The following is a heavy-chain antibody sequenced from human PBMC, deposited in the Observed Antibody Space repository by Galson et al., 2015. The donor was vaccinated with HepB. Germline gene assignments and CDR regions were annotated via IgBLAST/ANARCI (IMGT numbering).Heavy chain of an antibody. V-gene: IGHV3-21*01. Sequence: SLRLSCAASGFAFSTYNMNWVRQAPGKGLEWVSSISSSSTYTYYADSVKGRFTISRGNAKSSLYLRMNSLRAEDTAVYYCARSPDSGFFHYFDYWGQGTLVTVSS. CDR1: GFAFSTYN. J-gene: IGHJ4*02. CDR3: ARSPDSGFFHYFDY. D-gene: IGHD3-22*01. CDR2: ISSSSTYT.